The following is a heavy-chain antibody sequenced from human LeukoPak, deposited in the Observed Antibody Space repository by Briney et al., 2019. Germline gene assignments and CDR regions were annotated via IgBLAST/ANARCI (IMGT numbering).Heavy chain of an antibody. CDR3: ARDPLPIAARGPSYYYYMDV. V-gene: IGHV1-69*05. CDR2: IIPIFGTA. J-gene: IGHJ6*03. D-gene: IGHD6-6*01. CDR1: GGTFSSYA. Sequence: SVKVSCKASGGTFSSYAISWVRQAPGQGLEWMGGIIPIFGTANYAQKFQGRVTITTDESTSTAYMELSSLRSEDTAVYYCARDPLPIAARGPSYYYYMDVWGKGTTVTVSS.